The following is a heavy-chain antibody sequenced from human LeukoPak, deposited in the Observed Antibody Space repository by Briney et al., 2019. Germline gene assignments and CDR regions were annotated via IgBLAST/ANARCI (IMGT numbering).Heavy chain of an antibody. CDR1: GFTFSSYA. CDR3: ARDPSYPPYDILTGYPLD. CDR2: ISYDGSNK. J-gene: IGHJ4*02. V-gene: IGHV3-30-3*01. Sequence: PGRSLRLSCAASGFTFSSYAMHWVRQAPGKGLEWVAVISYDGSNKYYADSVKGRFTISRDNSKNTLYLQMNSLRAEDTAVYYCARDPSYPPYDILTGYPLDWGQGTLVTVSS. D-gene: IGHD3-9*01.